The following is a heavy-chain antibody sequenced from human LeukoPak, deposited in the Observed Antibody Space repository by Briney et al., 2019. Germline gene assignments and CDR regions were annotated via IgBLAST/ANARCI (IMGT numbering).Heavy chain of an antibody. J-gene: IGHJ6*03. CDR2: ISGDGDST. D-gene: IGHD3-22*01. CDR1: GFTFDDYA. V-gene: IGHV3-43*02. Sequence: GGSLRLSCAASGFTFDDYAMHWVRQAPGKGLEWVSLISGDGDSTYYADSVKGRFTISRDDSKNSLYLQMNSLRTEDTALYYCAKDGEYDSSVCYAIYYYHYMDVWGKGTTVTVSS. CDR3: AKDGEYDSSVCYAIYYYHYMDV.